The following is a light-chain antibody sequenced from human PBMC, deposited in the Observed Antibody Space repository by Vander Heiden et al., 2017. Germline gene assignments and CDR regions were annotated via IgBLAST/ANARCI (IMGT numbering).Light chain of an antibody. CDR2: DVS. V-gene: IGLV2-14*01. Sequence: QSALTQPASVSGYPGQEFHISCTATTSDIGGYNYVCWYQQYTGNAHKLMIYDVSNRPSGVSNRFSGSKSGNTASLTISGLQAEDEADYYCSSYTSTSTLVFGGGTKVTVL. J-gene: IGLJ2*01. CDR3: SSYTSTSTLV. CDR1: TSDIGGYNY.